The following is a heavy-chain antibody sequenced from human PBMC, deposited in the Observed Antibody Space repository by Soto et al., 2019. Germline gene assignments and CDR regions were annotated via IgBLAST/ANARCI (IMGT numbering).Heavy chain of an antibody. Sequence: EVQLVESGGGLVKPGGSLRLSCAASGFTFSSYSMNWVRQAPGKGLEWVSSISSSSSYIYYADSVKGRFTISRDNAKNSLYLQMNRLRAEDTAVYYCARDSPQHYEFWSGDYYYYGMDVWGQGTTVTVSS. V-gene: IGHV3-21*01. CDR2: ISSSSSYI. CDR3: ARDSPQHYEFWSGDYYYYGMDV. D-gene: IGHD3-3*01. J-gene: IGHJ6*02. CDR1: GFTFSSYS.